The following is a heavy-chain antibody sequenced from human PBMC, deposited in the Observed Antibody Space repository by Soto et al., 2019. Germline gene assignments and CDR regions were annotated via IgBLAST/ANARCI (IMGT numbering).Heavy chain of an antibody. CDR2: INAGNGNT. CDR1: GYTFTSYA. CDR3: AREEVYCSGGSCYSVFDY. Sequence: ASVKVSCKASGYTFTSYAMHWVRQAPGQRLEWMGWINAGNGNTKYSQKFQGRVTITRDTSASTAYMELSSLRSEDTAVYYCAREEVYCSGGSCYSVFDYWGQGTLVTVSS. J-gene: IGHJ4*02. V-gene: IGHV1-3*01. D-gene: IGHD2-15*01.